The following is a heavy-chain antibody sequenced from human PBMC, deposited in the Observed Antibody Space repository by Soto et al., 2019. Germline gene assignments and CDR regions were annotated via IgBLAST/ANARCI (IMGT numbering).Heavy chain of an antibody. J-gene: IGHJ4*02. CDR3: ATSAEAPGKD. V-gene: IGHV3-7*01. CDR2: IRKDGGDK. Sequence: EVQLVESGGGLVQPGGSLRLSCAASGFSFSDYWMSWVRQAPGKGLEWVANIRKDGGDKYFVDSVKGRFTISRDNAKNSLYLQMNSLRAEDTAVYYCATSAEAPGKDWGQGTLVTVSS. D-gene: IGHD1-26*01. CDR1: GFSFSDYW.